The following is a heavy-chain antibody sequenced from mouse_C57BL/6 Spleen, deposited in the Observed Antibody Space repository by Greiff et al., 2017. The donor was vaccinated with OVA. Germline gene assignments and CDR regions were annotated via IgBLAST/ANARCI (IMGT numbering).Heavy chain of an antibody. CDR1: GFSLTSYG. V-gene: IGHV2-6-1*01. J-gene: IGHJ2*01. D-gene: IGHD4-1*02. Sequence: VQVVESGPGLVAPSQSLSITCTVSGFSLTSYGVHWVRQPPGKGLEWLVVIWSDGSTTYNSARKSRLSISKDNTKSQVFLKMNSLQTDDTAMYDCARHNWGYFDYWGQGTTLTVSS. CDR2: IWSDGST. CDR3: ARHNWGYFDY.